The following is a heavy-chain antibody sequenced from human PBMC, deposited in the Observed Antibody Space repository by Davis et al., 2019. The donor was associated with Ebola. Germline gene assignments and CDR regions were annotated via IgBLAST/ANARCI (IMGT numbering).Heavy chain of an antibody. CDR3: ARGGYSNYVGWFDP. V-gene: IGHV3-30-3*01. D-gene: IGHD4-11*01. J-gene: IGHJ5*02. Sequence: GESLKISCAASGFTFSSYAMHWVRQAPGKGLEWVAVISYDGSNKYYADSVKGRFTISRDNSKNTLYLQMNSLRAEDTAVYYCARGGYSNYVGWFDPWGQGTLVTVSS. CDR1: GFTFSSYA. CDR2: ISYDGSNK.